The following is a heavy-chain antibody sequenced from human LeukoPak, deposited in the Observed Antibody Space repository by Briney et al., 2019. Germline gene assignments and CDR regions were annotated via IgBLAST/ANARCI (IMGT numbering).Heavy chain of an antibody. Sequence: ASVKVSCKASGYTFTGYYMHWVRQAPGQGLEWMGWINPNSGGTNYAQKFQGRVTMTRDTSTSTVYMELSSLRSEDTAVYYCARDRTMVRETNWFDPWGQGTLVTVSS. D-gene: IGHD3-10*01. V-gene: IGHV1-2*02. CDR2: INPNSGGT. CDR3: ARDRTMVRETNWFDP. CDR1: GYTFTGYY. J-gene: IGHJ5*02.